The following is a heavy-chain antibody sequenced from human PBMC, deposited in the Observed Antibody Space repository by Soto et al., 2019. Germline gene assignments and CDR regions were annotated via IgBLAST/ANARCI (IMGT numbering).Heavy chain of an antibody. CDR3: ARTYYYGSGQFDP. CDR2: IFSSGST. CDR1: GGSITDYS. V-gene: IGHV4-4*07. Sequence: SETLSLTCTVSGGSITDYSWVWIRQPAGKGLEWIGRIFSSGSTNYNPSLKGRITMSLDTSKNQFSLKLSSVTAADTAVYYCARTYYYGSGQFDPWGQGTLVTVSS. D-gene: IGHD3-10*01. J-gene: IGHJ5*02.